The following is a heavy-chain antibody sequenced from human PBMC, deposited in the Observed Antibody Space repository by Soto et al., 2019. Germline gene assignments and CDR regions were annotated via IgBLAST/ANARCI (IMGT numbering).Heavy chain of an antibody. D-gene: IGHD4-17*01. CDR3: ARGMTTVTTSDY. CDR2: FFIGGNT. CDR1: GGSITGGSISSTTYY. Sequence: SETLSLTCTVSGGSITGGSISSTTYYWGWMRQPPGKGLERIASFFIGGNTHYNPSLKSRVTTSVDRSKNQFSLKLSSVTAADTAVYYCARGMTTVTTSDYWGQGTLVTVSS. V-gene: IGHV4-39*07. J-gene: IGHJ4*02.